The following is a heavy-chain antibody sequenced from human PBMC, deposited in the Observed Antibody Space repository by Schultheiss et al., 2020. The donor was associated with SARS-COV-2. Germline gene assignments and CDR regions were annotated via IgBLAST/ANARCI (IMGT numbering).Heavy chain of an antibody. Sequence: SQTLSLTCSVSGASISSYYWTWLRQPPGKGLEWIGYSYYTGSTHYNPSLKSRVAISVDTSKNQFSLNLTSVTAADTAIYYCAREGGSYDHAFDIWGQGTMVTVSS. CDR2: SYYTGST. CDR3: AREGGSYDHAFDI. D-gene: IGHD1-26*01. CDR1: GASISSYY. V-gene: IGHV4-59*01. J-gene: IGHJ3*02.